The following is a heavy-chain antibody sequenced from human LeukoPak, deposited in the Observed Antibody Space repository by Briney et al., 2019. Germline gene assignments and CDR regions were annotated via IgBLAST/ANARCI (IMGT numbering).Heavy chain of an antibody. CDR2: IKQDGSEK. Sequence: GGSLRLSCAASGSTFSSYWMSWARQAPGKGLEWVANIKQDGSEKYYVDSVKGRFTISRDNAKNSLYLQMNSLRAEDTAVYYCARMVRGVTFDYWGQGTLVTVSS. CDR1: GSTFSSYW. D-gene: IGHD3-10*01. CDR3: ARMVRGVTFDY. J-gene: IGHJ4*02. V-gene: IGHV3-7*03.